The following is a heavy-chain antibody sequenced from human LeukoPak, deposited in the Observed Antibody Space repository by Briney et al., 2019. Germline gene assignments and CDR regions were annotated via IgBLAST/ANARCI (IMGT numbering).Heavy chain of an antibody. CDR3: AKDTYGGKSLADY. Sequence: GGSLRLSCAASGFTFSSYAMSWVRQAPGKGLDWVSAISGSGGSTYYADSVKGRFTISRDNSKNTLYLQMNSLRAEDTAVYYCAKDTYGGKSLADYWGQGTLVTVSS. V-gene: IGHV3-23*01. CDR1: GFTFSSYA. CDR2: ISGSGGST. D-gene: IGHD4-23*01. J-gene: IGHJ4*02.